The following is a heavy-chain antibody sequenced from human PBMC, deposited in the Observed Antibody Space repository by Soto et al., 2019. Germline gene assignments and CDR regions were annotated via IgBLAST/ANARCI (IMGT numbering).Heavy chain of an antibody. D-gene: IGHD6-13*01. CDR1: GYTVSSYG. J-gene: IGHJ5*02. CDR3: VRRHVSATGIDWFDP. CDR2: INAANGDT. Sequence: ASVQVECKASGYTVSSYGIHWVRQAPGQRLEWMGWINAANGDTKYSPKFQGRVTITRDTSASTAYMELSSLRSEDTAVYYCVRRHVSATGIDWFDPWGQGTLVTVSS. V-gene: IGHV1-3*01.